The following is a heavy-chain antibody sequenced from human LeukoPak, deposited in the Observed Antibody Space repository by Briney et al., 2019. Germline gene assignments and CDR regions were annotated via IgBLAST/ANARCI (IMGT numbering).Heavy chain of an antibody. CDR1: GYTLTELS. D-gene: IGHD6-19*01. J-gene: IGHJ4*02. CDR2: FDPEDGET. CDR3: ATAWASPQWLPVDS. V-gene: IGHV1-24*01. Sequence: ASVKVSCKVSGYTLTELSMHWVRQAPGKGLEWMGGFDPEDGETIYAQKFQGRVTMTEDTSTDTAYMELSSLRSEDTAVYYCATAWASPQWLPVDSWGQGTLVTVSS.